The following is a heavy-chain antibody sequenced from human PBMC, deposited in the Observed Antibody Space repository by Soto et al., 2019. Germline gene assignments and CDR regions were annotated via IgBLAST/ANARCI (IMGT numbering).Heavy chain of an antibody. J-gene: IGHJ4*02. CDR3: ARGQSSLLLDC. V-gene: IGHV4-34*01. CDR1: GGSFSGYY. Sequence: QVQLQQWGAGLLKPSETLSLTCGVYGGSFSGYYWSWIRQPPGKGLEWIGEINHSGSTNYNPSLKSRVTISVDTSKNQFSLKLSSVTAADTAVYYCARGQSSLLLDCWGQGVLVTVSS. CDR2: INHSGST. D-gene: IGHD2-8*02.